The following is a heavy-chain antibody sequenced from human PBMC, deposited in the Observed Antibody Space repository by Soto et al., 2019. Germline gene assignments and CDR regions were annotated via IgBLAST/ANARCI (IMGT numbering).Heavy chain of an antibody. Sequence: GSSVKFSFKASGCTFASNDINWVRQGPGRGLHCMGWMNANVDATDSPQEFKGRVSMTWNASISTAYLELHNLKSDDTAVSYCAREVVVGGSLWLAPWRQGSLVTVS. CDR2: MNANVDAT. CDR1: GCTFASND. D-gene: IGHD2-15*01. V-gene: IGHV1-8*01. J-gene: IGHJ5*02. CDR3: AREVVVGGSLWLAP.